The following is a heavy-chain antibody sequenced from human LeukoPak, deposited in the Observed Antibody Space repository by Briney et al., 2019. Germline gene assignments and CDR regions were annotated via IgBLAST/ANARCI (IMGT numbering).Heavy chain of an antibody. CDR2: INPNSGGT. J-gene: IGHJ4*02. Sequence: ASVKVSCKASGYTFTGYYMHWVRQAPGQGLEWMGWINPNSGGTNYAQKFQGRVTMTRDTSISTAYMELSRLRSDDTAVYYCARADYSNYHDGFDYWGQGTLVTVSS. V-gene: IGHV1-2*02. CDR1: GYTFTGYY. D-gene: IGHD4-11*01. CDR3: ARADYSNYHDGFDY.